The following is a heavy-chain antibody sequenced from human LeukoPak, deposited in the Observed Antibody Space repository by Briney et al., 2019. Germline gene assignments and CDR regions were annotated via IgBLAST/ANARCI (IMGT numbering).Heavy chain of an antibody. CDR3: ANGNSSGWYRRTSGFQH. CDR1: GFTSSSYD. CDR2: ISAGGGTT. D-gene: IGHD6-19*01. Sequence: PGGSLRLSCAASGFTSSSYDMAWVRQAPGKGLEWVSSISAGGGTTRYADSVKGRFTISRDNSKNTLYLQMNSLRAEDTAVYYCANGNSSGWYRRTSGFQHWGQGTLVTVSS. V-gene: IGHV3-23*01. J-gene: IGHJ1*01.